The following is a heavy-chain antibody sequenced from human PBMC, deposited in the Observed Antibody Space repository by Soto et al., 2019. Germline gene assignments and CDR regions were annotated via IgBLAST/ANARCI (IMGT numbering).Heavy chain of an antibody. J-gene: IGHJ6*02. D-gene: IGHD3-3*01. CDR1: GGSVSSESHY. Sequence: QVQLQESGPGLVKPSETLSLTCTVSGGSVSSESHYWSWIRQTPGKGLEWIGYIYYTGRPNYNPSLKGRVTMSVDTSRDQVSLRLRSVTRADTAVYYCARDQYDFRSGSYYYAMEVWGQGTKVTVSS. CDR3: ARDQYDFRSGSYYYAMEV. CDR2: IYYTGRP. V-gene: IGHV4-61*01.